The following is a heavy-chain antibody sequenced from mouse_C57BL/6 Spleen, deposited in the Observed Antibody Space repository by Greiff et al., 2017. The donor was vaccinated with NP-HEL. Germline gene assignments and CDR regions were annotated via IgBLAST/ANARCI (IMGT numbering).Heavy chain of an antibody. CDR3: ARQGYGNYHDY. D-gene: IGHD2-10*02. CDR2: ISSGGSYT. J-gene: IGHJ2*01. V-gene: IGHV5-6*01. Sequence: EVNLVESGGDLVKPGGSLKLSCAASGFTFSSYGMSWVRQTPDKRLEWVATISSGGSYTYYPDSVKGRFTISRDNAKNTLYLQMSSLKSEDTAMYYCARQGYGNYHDYWGQGTTLTVSS. CDR1: GFTFSSYG.